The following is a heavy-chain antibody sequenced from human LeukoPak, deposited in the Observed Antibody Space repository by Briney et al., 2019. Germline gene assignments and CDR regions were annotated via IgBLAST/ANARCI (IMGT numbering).Heavy chain of an antibody. Sequence: GASVKVSCKASGGTFSSYAISWVRQAPGQGLEWMGGIIPIFGTANYAQKFQGRVTITADKSTSTAYMELSSLRSEDMAVYYCARDVGMAIQLDPWGQGTLVTVSS. D-gene: IGHD5-24*01. CDR3: ARDVGMAIQLDP. V-gene: IGHV1-69*06. J-gene: IGHJ5*02. CDR2: IIPIFGTA. CDR1: GGTFSSYA.